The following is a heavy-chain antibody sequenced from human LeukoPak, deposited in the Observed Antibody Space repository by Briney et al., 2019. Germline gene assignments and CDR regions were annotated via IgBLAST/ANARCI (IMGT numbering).Heavy chain of an antibody. CDR1: GYTFSIYD. D-gene: IGHD2-15*01. V-gene: IGHV3-30*18. CDR3: AKVSLDCSGGSCSFAPDY. J-gene: IGHJ4*02. Sequence: GGSLRLSCAASGYTFSIYDMHCVRQAPGKGLECVAVISYDGSNKYYTDSVKGRFTISRDNSKNTLYLQMNSLRAEDTAVYYCAKVSLDCSGGSCSFAPDYWGQGTLVTVSS. CDR2: ISYDGSNK.